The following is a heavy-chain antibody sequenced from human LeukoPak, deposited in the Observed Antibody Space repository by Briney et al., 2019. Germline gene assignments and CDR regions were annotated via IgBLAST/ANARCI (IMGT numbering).Heavy chain of an antibody. V-gene: IGHV1-2*06. D-gene: IGHD6-13*01. CDR1: GYTFIGYY. CDR3: ASPDSSSWYRLDY. Sequence: APVKVSCKASGYTFIGYYMHWVRQAPGQGLEWMGRINPNSGGTNYAQKFQGRVTMTRDTSISTAYMELSRLRSDDTAVYYCASPDSSSWYRLDYWGQGTLVTVSS. CDR2: INPNSGGT. J-gene: IGHJ4*02.